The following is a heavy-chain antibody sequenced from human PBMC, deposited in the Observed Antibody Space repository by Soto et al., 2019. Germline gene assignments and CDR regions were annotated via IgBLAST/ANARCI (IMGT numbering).Heavy chain of an antibody. V-gene: IGHV3-11*01. J-gene: IGHJ3*02. Sequence: VGSLRLSCTASGFTFSDYYMNWIRQAPGKGLEWLSYITRTSNYIYYADSVKGRFTVSRDNAKNSLYLQMDSLRVDDTALYYCARELGTLGAFDIWGQGTMVTVSS. D-gene: IGHD7-27*01. CDR1: GFTFSDYY. CDR2: ITRTSNYI. CDR3: ARELGTLGAFDI.